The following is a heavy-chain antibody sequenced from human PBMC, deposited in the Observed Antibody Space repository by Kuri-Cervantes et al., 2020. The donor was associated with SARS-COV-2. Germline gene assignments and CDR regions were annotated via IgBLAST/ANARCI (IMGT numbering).Heavy chain of an antibody. J-gene: IGHJ4*02. Sequence: GSLRLSCAVSGCSFSRRTWWSWVLQPPGPGLEWIGEIYHSGSTNYNPSLKGRVTISVDKSKNQFSLKLSSVTAADTAVYYCAIAAAGEAFDYWGQGTLVTVSS. CDR3: AIAAAGEAFDY. CDR2: IYHSGST. D-gene: IGHD6-13*01. V-gene: IGHV4-4*02. CDR1: GCSFSRRTW.